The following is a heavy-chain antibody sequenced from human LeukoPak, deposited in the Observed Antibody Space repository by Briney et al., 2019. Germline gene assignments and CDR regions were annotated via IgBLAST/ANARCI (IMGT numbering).Heavy chain of an antibody. CDR2: IWYDGSNK. V-gene: IGHV3-33*01. D-gene: IGHD6-13*01. CDR1: GLTFSSYG. J-gene: IGHJ3*02. Sequence: PGGSLRLSCAASGLTFSSYGMHWVRQAPGKGLEWVAVIWYDGSNKYYADSVKGRFTISRDNSKNTLYLQMNSLRAEDTAVYYCARDRGGIAGAFDIWGQGTMVTVSS. CDR3: ARDRGGIAGAFDI.